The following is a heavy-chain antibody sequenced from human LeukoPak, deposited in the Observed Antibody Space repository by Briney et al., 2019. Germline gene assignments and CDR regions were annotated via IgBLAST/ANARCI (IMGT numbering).Heavy chain of an antibody. D-gene: IGHD5-18*01. CDR2: ISAYNGNT. CDR3: ARDDSQVDTAMAPSDY. Sequence: GSSVKVSCKASGGTFSSYAISWVRQAPGQGLEWMGWISAYNGNTNYAQKLQGRVTMTTDTSTSTAYMELRSLRSDDTAVYYCARDDSQVDTAMAPSDYWGQGTLVTVSS. CDR1: GGTFSSYA. J-gene: IGHJ4*02. V-gene: IGHV1-18*01.